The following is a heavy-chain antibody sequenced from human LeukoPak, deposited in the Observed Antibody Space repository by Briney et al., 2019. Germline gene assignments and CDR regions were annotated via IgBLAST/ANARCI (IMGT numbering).Heavy chain of an antibody. J-gene: IGHJ3*02. CDR2: IYPDDSDT. Sequence: GESLKISCKASGYSFTNYWIGWVRQMPGEGLEWMGIIYPDDSDTRDSPSFQGQVTISADKSISIAYLQWSSLKASDTAMYYCATRPRTGYPNAFDIWGQGTMVTVSP. D-gene: IGHD3/OR15-3a*01. V-gene: IGHV5-51*01. CDR1: GYSFTNYW. CDR3: ATRPRTGYPNAFDI.